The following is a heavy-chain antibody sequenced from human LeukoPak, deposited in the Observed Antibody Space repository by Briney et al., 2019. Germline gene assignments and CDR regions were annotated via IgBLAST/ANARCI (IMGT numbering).Heavy chain of an antibody. CDR2: IYYSGST. V-gene: IGHV4-59*01. CDR3: ARRYGSGSSGTFDY. J-gene: IGHJ4*02. Sequence: SETLSLTCTVSGGSISSYYWSWIRQPPGKGLEWIAYIYYSGSTNYNPSLKSRVTISVDTSKNQFSLKLSSVTAADTAVYYCARRYGSGSSGTFDYWGQGALVTVSS. CDR1: GGSISSYY. D-gene: IGHD3-10*01.